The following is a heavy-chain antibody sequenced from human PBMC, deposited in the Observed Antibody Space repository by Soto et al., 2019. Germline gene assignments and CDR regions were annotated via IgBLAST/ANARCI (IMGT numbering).Heavy chain of an antibody. J-gene: IGHJ4*02. CDR3: ARDSDVVVVAATFDY. Sequence: QVQLVQSGAEVKKPGSSVKVSCKASGGTFSSYTISWVRQAPGQGLEWMGRIIPILGIANYAQKFQGRVTIPADKSTSTAYMELSSLRSEDTAVYYCARDSDVVVVAATFDYWGQGTLVTVSS. CDR2: IIPILGIA. V-gene: IGHV1-69*08. D-gene: IGHD2-15*01. CDR1: GGTFSSYT.